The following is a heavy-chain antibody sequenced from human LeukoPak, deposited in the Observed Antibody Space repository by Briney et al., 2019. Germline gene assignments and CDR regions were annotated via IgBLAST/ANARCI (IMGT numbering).Heavy chain of an antibody. CDR1: GFTFGDYA. V-gene: IGHV3-49*04. D-gene: IGHD6-6*01. J-gene: IGHJ6*04. CDR2: IRSKAYGGTT. Sequence: GGSLRLSCTASGFTFGDYAMSWVRQAPGKGLEWVGFIRSKAYGGTTEYAASVKGRFTISRDDSKSIAYLQMNSLKTEDTAVYYCTRRKSSSSGLDVWGKGTTVTVPS. CDR3: TRRKSSSSGLDV.